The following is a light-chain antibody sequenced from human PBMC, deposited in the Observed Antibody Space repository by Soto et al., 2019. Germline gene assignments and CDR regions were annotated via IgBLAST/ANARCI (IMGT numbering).Light chain of an antibody. CDR2: GAS. Sequence: DVVMTQTPLSLSVAPGQPASISCKSSQSLLHITGETFLFWYLQKPGQAPRLLIYGASSRATGIPDRFSGSGSGTDFTLTISRLEPEDFAVYYCQQYGSTPRTFGQGTKVDIK. V-gene: IGKV2-29*01. CDR3: QQYGSTPRT. CDR1: QSLLHITGETF. J-gene: IGKJ1*01.